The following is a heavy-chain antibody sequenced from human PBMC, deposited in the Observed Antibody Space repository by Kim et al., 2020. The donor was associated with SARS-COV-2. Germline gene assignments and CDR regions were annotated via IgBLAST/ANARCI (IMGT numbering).Heavy chain of an antibody. J-gene: IGHJ6*02. CDR2: ISYDGSNK. D-gene: IGHD5-12*01. Sequence: GGSLSLSCAASGFTFSNSGMHWVRQAPGKGLDWVAFISYDGSNKYYGDSVKGRFTISRDNSKNTVYLQINSLRIEDTAMYYCAKDMATEDEDYYGMDVWGQGTTVTVSS. V-gene: IGHV3-30*18. CDR1: GFTFSNSG. CDR3: AKDMATEDEDYYGMDV.